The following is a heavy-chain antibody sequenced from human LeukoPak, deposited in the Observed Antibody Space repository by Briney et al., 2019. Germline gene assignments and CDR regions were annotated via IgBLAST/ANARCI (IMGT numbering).Heavy chain of an antibody. D-gene: IGHD2-21*02. CDR2: IRYDGSNK. Sequence: GGSLRLSCAASGFTFSSYGMHWVRQAPGKGLEWVAFIRYDGSNKYYADSVKGRFTISRDNSKNTPYLQMNSLRAEDTAVYYCAKVVGEGDSPFDYWGQGTLVTVSS. CDR1: GFTFSSYG. CDR3: AKVVGEGDSPFDY. J-gene: IGHJ4*02. V-gene: IGHV3-30*02.